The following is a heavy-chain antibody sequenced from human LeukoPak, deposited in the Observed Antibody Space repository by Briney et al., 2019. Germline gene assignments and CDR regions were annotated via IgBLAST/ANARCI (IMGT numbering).Heavy chain of an antibody. CDR3: ARPQHTGSTNAFEI. V-gene: IGHV4-4*09. D-gene: IGHD1-26*01. Sequence: SETLSLTCTVFGGSISTYYWSWIRQPPGKGLEWIGCIYTSGSTTYSPSLKSRVTMLIDTSRNQFSLKLTSVTAADTAVYYCARPQHTGSTNAFEIWGQRTMVAVSS. CDR2: IYTSGST. J-gene: IGHJ3*02. CDR1: GGSISTYY.